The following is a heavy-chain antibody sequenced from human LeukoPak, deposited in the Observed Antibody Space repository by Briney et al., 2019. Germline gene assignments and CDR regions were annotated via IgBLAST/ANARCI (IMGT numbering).Heavy chain of an antibody. V-gene: IGHV4-59*01. D-gene: IGHD3-10*01. CDR1: GGSIRDYS. J-gene: IGHJ4*02. CDR2: VFYTGST. Sequence: SESLSLTCSVSGGSIRDYSWSWIRQPPGKGLEWIGYVFYTGSTNFDPSLKSRVTMSTNTSKNQFSLKLTSVTAADTAVYYCASHFGSGFDSWGQGTLVTVST. CDR3: ASHFGSGFDS.